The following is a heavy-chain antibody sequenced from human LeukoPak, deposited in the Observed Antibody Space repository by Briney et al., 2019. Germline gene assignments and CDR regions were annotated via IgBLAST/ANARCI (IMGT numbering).Heavy chain of an antibody. CDR1: GGSISSYF. J-gene: IGHJ4*02. CDR2: LYYTGST. D-gene: IGHD2-15*01. V-gene: IGHV4-59*01. Sequence: PSETLSLTCTVSGGSISSYFWSWIRQPPGKGLEWIGYLYYTGSTNYNPSPKSRVTISVDTSKDQFSLKLSSATAADTAVYYCARGGPYCSGGSCSDYWGEGILVTVSS. CDR3: ARGGPYCSGGSCSDY.